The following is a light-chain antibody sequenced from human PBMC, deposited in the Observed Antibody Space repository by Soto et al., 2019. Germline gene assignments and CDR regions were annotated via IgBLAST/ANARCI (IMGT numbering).Light chain of an antibody. CDR3: QQRSNWPIT. CDR2: DAS. Sequence: EIVVTQSPATLSLSPGERATLSCRASQSVSSYLAWYQQKPGQAPRFLIYDASNRATGIPARFSGSGSGTEFTLTISSLEPEDFAVYYCQQRSNWPITFGQGTRLEIK. CDR1: QSVSSY. V-gene: IGKV3-11*01. J-gene: IGKJ5*01.